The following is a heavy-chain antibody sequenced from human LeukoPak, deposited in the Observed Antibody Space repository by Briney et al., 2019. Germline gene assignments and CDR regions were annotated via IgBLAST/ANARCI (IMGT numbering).Heavy chain of an antibody. J-gene: IGHJ4*02. CDR3: ARDTPQHLKRFDY. V-gene: IGHV1-18*01. Sequence: ASVKVSCKASGYTLNKFGMSWVRQAPGQGLEWLGWINTYNGNTKLGEKFQGRVTMTTDTSTSTVYMELTSLRTDDTAVYFCARDTPQHLKRFDYWGQGTLVTESS. CDR2: INTYNGNT. D-gene: IGHD6-13*01. CDR1: GYTLNKFG.